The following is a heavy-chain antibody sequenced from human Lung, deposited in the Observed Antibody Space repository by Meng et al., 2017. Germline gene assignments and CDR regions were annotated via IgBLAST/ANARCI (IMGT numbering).Heavy chain of an antibody. Sequence: VQLTQWGAGLFKPSETLSLTCVVSGGSFSDYYWSWIRQPPGKGLEWIGEINHSGSTNYNPSLESRATISVDTSQNNLSLKLSSVTAADSAVYYCARGPTTMAHDFDYWGQGTLVTVSS. J-gene: IGHJ4*02. V-gene: IGHV4-34*01. D-gene: IGHD4-11*01. CDR1: GGSFSDYY. CDR3: ARGPTTMAHDFDY. CDR2: INHSGST.